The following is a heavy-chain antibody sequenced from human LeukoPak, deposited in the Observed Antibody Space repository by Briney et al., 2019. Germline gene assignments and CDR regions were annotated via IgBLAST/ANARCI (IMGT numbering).Heavy chain of an antibody. CDR3: AREEALGSGSFDY. V-gene: IGHV4-59*01. Sequence: SETLSLTCTVSGGSISTYYWSWLRQPPGKGLEWIGYIYYSGSTSYNPSLKSRVTISVDTSKNQFSLKLSSVTAADTAVYYCAREEALGSGSFDYWGQGTLVTVSS. J-gene: IGHJ4*02. D-gene: IGHD1-26*01. CDR1: GGSISTYY. CDR2: IYYSGST.